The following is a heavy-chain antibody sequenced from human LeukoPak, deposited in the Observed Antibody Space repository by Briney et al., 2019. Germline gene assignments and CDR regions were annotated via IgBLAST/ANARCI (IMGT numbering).Heavy chain of an antibody. Sequence: SETLSLTCTVSGGSISSYYWSWIRQPPGEGLGWIGYIYFSGSTNYHPSLKTRVTISVDTSKNQFSLKLSSVTAADTAVYPCARESSRSWYRNWFDHWGQGTLVTASS. D-gene: IGHD6-13*01. CDR1: GGSISSYY. J-gene: IGHJ5*02. V-gene: IGHV4-59*01. CDR3: ARESSRSWYRNWFDH. CDR2: IYFSGST.